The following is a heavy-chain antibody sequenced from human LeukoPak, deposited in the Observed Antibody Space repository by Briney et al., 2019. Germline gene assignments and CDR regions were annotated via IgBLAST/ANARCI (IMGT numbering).Heavy chain of an antibody. CDR2: ISWNSGSI. D-gene: IGHD5-12*01. J-gene: IGHJ4*02. V-gene: IGHV3-9*03. Sequence: GRSLRLSCAASGFTFDDYAMHWVRQAPGKGLEWVSGISWNSGSIGYADSVKGRFTISRDNAKNSLYLQMNSLGAEDMALYYCAKDTTPLASYFDYWGQGTLVTVSS. CDR3: AKDTTPLASYFDY. CDR1: GFTFDDYA.